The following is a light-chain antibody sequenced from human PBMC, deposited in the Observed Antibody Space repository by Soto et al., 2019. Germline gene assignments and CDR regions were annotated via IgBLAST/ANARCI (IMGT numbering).Light chain of an antibody. J-gene: IGKJ4*01. V-gene: IGKV3-15*01. CDR2: GAS. CDR3: QQYDIGSA. Sequence: IVMTQSPATLSVSPGERATLSCRASQSVSTNLAWYQQKPGQAPRLLIYGASTRATGIPARFSGSGSGTEFTLTISSLQSEDFAVYYCQQYDIGSAFGGGTKVEIK. CDR1: QSVSTN.